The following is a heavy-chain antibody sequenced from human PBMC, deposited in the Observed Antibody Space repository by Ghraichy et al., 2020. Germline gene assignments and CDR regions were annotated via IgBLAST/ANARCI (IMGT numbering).Heavy chain of an antibody. J-gene: IGHJ6*02. V-gene: IGHV3-21*06. Sequence: GSLRLSCAVSGFTFSTYSMNWVRQAPGKGLEWVSSIGGRSTHIYYADSVKGRFIISRDNAKNSLYLQMDSLRAEDTAVYYCARGGSDIEVVPAAIISMDVWGQGTTVTVSS. CDR3: ARGGSDIEVVPAAIISMDV. CDR2: IGGRSTHI. CDR1: GFTFSTYS. D-gene: IGHD2-2*02.